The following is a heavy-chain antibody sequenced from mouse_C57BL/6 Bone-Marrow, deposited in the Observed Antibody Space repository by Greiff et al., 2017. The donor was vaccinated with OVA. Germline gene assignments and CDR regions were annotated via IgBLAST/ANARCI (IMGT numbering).Heavy chain of an antibody. Sequence: VQLQQSGSELRSPGSSVKLSCKDFGSEVFPIAYMCWVRQKPGHGFEWIGGILPSIGRTIYGEKFEDKATLDADTLSNTAYLELNSLTSEDSAIYYGAWGVAKVVADFDYWGQGTTLTVSS. CDR3: AWGVAKVVADFDY. CDR1: GSEVFPIAY. D-gene: IGHD1-1*01. CDR2: ILPSIGRT. V-gene: IGHV15-2*01. J-gene: IGHJ2*01.